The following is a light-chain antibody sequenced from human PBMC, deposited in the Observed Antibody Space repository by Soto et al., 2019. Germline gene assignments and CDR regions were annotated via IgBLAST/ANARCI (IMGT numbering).Light chain of an antibody. Sequence: EIVMTQSPATLSVSPGERATLSCRASQSVSSNLVWYQQKPGQAPRLLIYAASTRATGIPARFSGSGSGTEFTLSIISLQSEAVAVYYCQQYNKWPPWTFGQGTKVEIK. CDR2: AAS. J-gene: IGKJ1*01. V-gene: IGKV3-15*01. CDR3: QQYNKWPPWT. CDR1: QSVSSN.